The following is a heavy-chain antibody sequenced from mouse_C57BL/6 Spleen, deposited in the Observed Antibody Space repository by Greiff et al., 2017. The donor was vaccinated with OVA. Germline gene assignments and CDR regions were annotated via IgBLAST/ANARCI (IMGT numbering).Heavy chain of an antibody. V-gene: IGHV1-39*01. CDR2: INPNYGTT. D-gene: IGHD2-3*01. J-gene: IGHJ4*01. CDR1: GYSFTDYN. Sequence: EVQLQESGPELVKPGASVKISCKASGYSFTDYNMNWVKQSNGKSLEWIGVINPNYGTTSYNQKFKGKATLTVDQSSSTAYMQLNSLTSEDSAVYYCAGDGYYEDDYAMDYWGQGTSGTVSS. CDR3: AGDGYYEDDYAMDY.